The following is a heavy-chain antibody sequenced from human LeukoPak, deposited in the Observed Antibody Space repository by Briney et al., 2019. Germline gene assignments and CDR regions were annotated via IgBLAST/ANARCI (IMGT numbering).Heavy chain of an antibody. CDR3: ARDYGNCSSTSCYYYYYMDV. CDR1: GGTFSSYA. D-gene: IGHD2-2*01. CDR2: INPNSGGT. V-gene: IGHV1-2*02. J-gene: IGHJ6*03. Sequence: ASVKVSCKASGGTFSSYAISWVRQAPGQGLEWMGWINPNSGGTNYAQKFQGRVTMTRDTSISTAYMELSRLRSDDTAVYYCARDYGNCSSTSCYYYYYMDVWGKGTTVTVSS.